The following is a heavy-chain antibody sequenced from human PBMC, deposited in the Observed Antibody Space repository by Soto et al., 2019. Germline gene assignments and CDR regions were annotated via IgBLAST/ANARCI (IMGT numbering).Heavy chain of an antibody. J-gene: IGHJ4*02. CDR3: ARSDSSLDY. CDR1: GYTFSNYY. D-gene: IGHD2-21*01. CDR2: INPSGDST. V-gene: IGHV1-46*01. Sequence: ASVKVSCKGAGYTFSNYYMHWVRQAPGQGLEWMGIINPSGDSTSYAQEFQGRVTMTRETSTSTLYMELSSLRSEDTAVYYCARSDSSLDYWGQGTLVTV.